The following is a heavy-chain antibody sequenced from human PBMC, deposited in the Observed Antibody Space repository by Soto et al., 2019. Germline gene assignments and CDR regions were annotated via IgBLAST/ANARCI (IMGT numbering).Heavy chain of an antibody. CDR1: GDSVSNSGYY. CDR2: VSFSGSK. CDR3: TKGYGASHSPFDY. D-gene: IGHD5-12*01. J-gene: IGHJ4*02. Sequence: KPSETLSLTCTVSGDSVSNSGYYWGWIRQSPGKRLEWIGSVSFSGSKYYNPSLRSRVTFSVDTSKTLISLKLRSVTAEDTAVYYCTKGYGASHSPFDYWGQGTQVTVSS. V-gene: IGHV4-39*07.